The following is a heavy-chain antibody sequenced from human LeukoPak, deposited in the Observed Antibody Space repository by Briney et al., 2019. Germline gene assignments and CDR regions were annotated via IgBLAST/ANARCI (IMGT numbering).Heavy chain of an antibody. CDR1: GGSISSYY. Sequence: SETLSLTCTVSGGSISSYYWSWLRQPPGKGLEWIGYIYYSGSTNYNPSLKSRVTISVDTSKNQFSLKLSSVTAADTAVYYCARASHYDFWSGYYGPVWFDPWGQGTLVTVSS. V-gene: IGHV4-59*01. CDR3: ARASHYDFWSGYYGPVWFDP. J-gene: IGHJ5*02. D-gene: IGHD3-3*01. CDR2: IYYSGST.